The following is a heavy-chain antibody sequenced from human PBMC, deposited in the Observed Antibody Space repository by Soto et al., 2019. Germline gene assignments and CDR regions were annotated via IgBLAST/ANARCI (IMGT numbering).Heavy chain of an antibody. D-gene: IGHD6-19*01. CDR2: INHSGST. V-gene: IGHV4-34*01. Sequence: SETLSLTCAVYGGSFSGYYWSWIRQPPGKGLEWIGEINHSGSTNYNPSLKSRVTISVDTSKNRFSLKLSSVTAADTAVYYCARGFRYSSGWTFDPWGQGTLVTVSS. CDR3: ARGFRYSSGWTFDP. CDR1: GGSFSGYY. J-gene: IGHJ5*02.